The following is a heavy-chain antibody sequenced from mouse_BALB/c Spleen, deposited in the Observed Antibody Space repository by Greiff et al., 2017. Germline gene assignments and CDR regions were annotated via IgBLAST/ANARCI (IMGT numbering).Heavy chain of an antibody. CDR2: ISSGGST. CDR3: ARGITTAYFDY. D-gene: IGHD1-2*01. CDR1: GFTFSSYA. Sequence: EVKLQESGGGLVKPGGSLKLSCAASGFTFSSYAMSWVRQTPEKRLEWVASISSGGSTYYPDSVKGRFTISRDNARNILYLQMSSLRSEDTAMYYCARGITTAYFDYWGQGTTLTVSS. V-gene: IGHV5-6-5*01. J-gene: IGHJ2*01.